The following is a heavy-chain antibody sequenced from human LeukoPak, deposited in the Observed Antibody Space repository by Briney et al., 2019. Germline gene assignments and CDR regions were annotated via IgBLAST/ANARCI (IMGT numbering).Heavy chain of an antibody. Sequence: PSETLSLTCAVYGGSFSGYYWSWIRQPPGKGLEWIGEINHSGSTNYNPSLKSRVTISVDTSKNQFSLKLGSVTAADTAVYYCARVWPYYDFWSGQPYGMDVRGQGTTVTVSS. J-gene: IGHJ6*02. D-gene: IGHD3-3*01. CDR2: INHSGST. CDR3: ARVWPYYDFWSGQPYGMDV. V-gene: IGHV4-34*01. CDR1: GGSFSGYY.